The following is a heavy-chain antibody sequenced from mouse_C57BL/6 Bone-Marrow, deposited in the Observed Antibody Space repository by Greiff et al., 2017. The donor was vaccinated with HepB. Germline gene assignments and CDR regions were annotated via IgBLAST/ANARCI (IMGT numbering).Heavy chain of an antibody. J-gene: IGHJ2*01. D-gene: IGHD1-1*01. CDR1: DSEVFPIAY. Sequence: QVQLKESGSELRSPGSSVKLSCKDFDSEVFPIAYMSWVRQKPGHGFEWIGGILPSIGRTIYGEKFEDKATLDADTLSNTAYLELNSLTSEDSAIYYCARPFITTVVARNYWGQGTTLTVSS. CDR3: ARPFITTVVARNY. CDR2: ILPSIGRT. V-gene: IGHV15-2*01.